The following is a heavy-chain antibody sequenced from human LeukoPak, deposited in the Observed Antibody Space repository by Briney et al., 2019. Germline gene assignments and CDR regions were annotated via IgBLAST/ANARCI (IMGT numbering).Heavy chain of an antibody. J-gene: IGHJ4*02. Sequence: GGSLRLSRAVSGFTFSIYTMNWVRQAPGKGLEWVSSISSSGSNIYHADSVKGRFTISRDTAKNSLYLQMNSLRAEDAAVYYCARGRPFDYWGRGTLVTVSS. V-gene: IGHV3-21*01. CDR2: ISSSGSNI. CDR1: GFTFSIYT. D-gene: IGHD6-6*01. CDR3: ARGRPFDY.